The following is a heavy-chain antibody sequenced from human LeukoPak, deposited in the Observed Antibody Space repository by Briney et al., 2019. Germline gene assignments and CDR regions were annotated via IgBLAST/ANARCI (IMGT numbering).Heavy chain of an antibody. V-gene: IGHV4-31*03. CDR2: ISHSGST. Sequence: PSEKVSLTCTVSGGSISSGGYFWSWVRQHPGKGLEWIGYISHSGSTYYNPSLKSRVTISLDTSKDRFSLRLSSVTAADTAVYYCARDLWFGEYNWFDPWGQGTLVTVSS. CDR1: GGSISSGGYF. J-gene: IGHJ5*02. CDR3: ARDLWFGEYNWFDP. D-gene: IGHD3-10*01.